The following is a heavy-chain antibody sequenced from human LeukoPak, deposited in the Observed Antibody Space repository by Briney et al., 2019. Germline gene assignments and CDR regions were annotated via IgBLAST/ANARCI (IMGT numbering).Heavy chain of an antibody. J-gene: IGHJ4*02. CDR3: ARGGYSSSWYHFDY. D-gene: IGHD6-13*01. CDR1: GFTFSSYA. Sequence: GGSLRLSCEASGFTFSSYAMHWVRQAPGKGLEWVAVIYSGGTTNYADSVKGRFTISRDNSKNTLFLQMNSLRAEDTAVYYCARGGYSSSWYHFDYWGQGTLVTVSS. CDR2: IYSGGTT. V-gene: IGHV3-53*01.